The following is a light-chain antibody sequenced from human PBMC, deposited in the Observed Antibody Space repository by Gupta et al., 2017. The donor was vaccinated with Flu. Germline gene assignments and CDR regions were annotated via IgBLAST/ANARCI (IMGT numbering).Light chain of an antibody. Sequence: EIVLTQSPATLSLSPGERATLTCRASQSVSSYLDWYQQKPGKAPRLLIYDASNRATGLPARFSGSGSGTDFTLTISSLEPEDFAVYYCQHRSNRPPTFGQGTKVEIK. J-gene: IGKJ2*01. CDR3: QHRSNRPPT. V-gene: IGKV3-11*01. CDR2: DAS. CDR1: QSVSSY.